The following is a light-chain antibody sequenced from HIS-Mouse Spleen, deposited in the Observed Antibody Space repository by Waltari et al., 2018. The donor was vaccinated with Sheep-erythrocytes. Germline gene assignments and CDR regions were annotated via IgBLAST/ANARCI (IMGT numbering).Light chain of an antibody. CDR2: QDS. CDR1: SLRSYY. J-gene: IGLJ2*01. Sequence: VSVAVGQTVRITCQGDSLRSYYASWFQQKPGQSPVLVIYQDSKRPSGIPERFSGSNSGNTATLTISGTQAMDEADYYCQAWDSSTAVFGGGTKLTVL. V-gene: IGLV3-1*01. CDR3: QAWDSSTAV.